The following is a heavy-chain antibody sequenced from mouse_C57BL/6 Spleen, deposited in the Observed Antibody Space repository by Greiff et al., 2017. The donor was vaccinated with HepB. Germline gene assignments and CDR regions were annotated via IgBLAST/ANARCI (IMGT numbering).Heavy chain of an antibody. D-gene: IGHD1-1*01. J-gene: IGHJ3*01. Sequence: QVQLQQSGAELVKPGASVKISCKASGYAFSSYWMNWVKQRPGKGLEWIGQIYPGDGDTNYNGKFKGKATLTADKSSSTAYMQLSSLTSEDSAVYFCARDYGSSYRTWFAYWGQGTLVTVSA. CDR1: GYAFSSYW. CDR3: ARDYGSSYRTWFAY. CDR2: IYPGDGDT. V-gene: IGHV1-80*01.